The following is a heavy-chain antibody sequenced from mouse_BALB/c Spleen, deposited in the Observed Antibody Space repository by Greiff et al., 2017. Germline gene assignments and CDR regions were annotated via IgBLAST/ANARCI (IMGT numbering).Heavy chain of an antibody. V-gene: IGHV1-69*02. Sequence: QVQLQQPGAELVNPGASVKLSCKASGYTFTSYWMHWVKQRPGQGLEWIGEIDPSDSYTNYNQKFKGKATLTVDKSSSTAYMQLSSLTSEDSAVYYCARKEVYYGKLGAYFDYWGQGTTLTVSS. D-gene: IGHD2-1*01. CDR1: GYTFTSYW. CDR3: ARKEVYYGKLGAYFDY. CDR2: IDPSDSYT. J-gene: IGHJ2*01.